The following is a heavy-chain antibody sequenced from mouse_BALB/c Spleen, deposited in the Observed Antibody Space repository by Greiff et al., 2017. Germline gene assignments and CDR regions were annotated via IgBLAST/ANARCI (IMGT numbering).Heavy chain of an antibody. V-gene: IGHV1-4*02. Sequence: VQLQQSAAELARPGASVKMSCKASGYTFTSYTMHWVKQRPGQGLEWIGYINPSSGYTEYNQKFKDKTTLTAYKSSSTAYMQLSSLTSEDSAVYYCARGEAYAMDYWGQGTSVTVSS. CDR1: GYTFTSYT. CDR3: ARGEAYAMDY. CDR2: INPSSGYT. J-gene: IGHJ4*01.